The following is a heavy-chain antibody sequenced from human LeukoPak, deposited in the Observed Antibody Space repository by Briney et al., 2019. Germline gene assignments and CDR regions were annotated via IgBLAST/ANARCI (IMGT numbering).Heavy chain of an antibody. CDR1: GYTFTSYD. V-gene: IGHV1-8*03. J-gene: IGHJ6*03. Sequence: ASVKVSCKASGYTFTSYDINWVRQATGQGLEWMGWMNPNSGNTGYAQKFQGRVTITRNTSISTAYMELSSLRSEDTAVYYCARDRKESFGYYYYMDVWGKGTTVTVSS. D-gene: IGHD3-10*01. CDR3: ARDRKESFGYYYYMDV. CDR2: MNPNSGNT.